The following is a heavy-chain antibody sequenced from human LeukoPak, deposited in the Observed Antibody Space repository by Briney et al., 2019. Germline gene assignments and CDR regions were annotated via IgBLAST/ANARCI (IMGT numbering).Heavy chain of an antibody. V-gene: IGHV3-74*01. J-gene: IGHJ4*02. CDR2: IDPGATYI. Sequence: PGGSLRLSCAASGFVFSNSWMLWFRRLPGKGLVSVAHIDPGATYIVYADSVRGRFTISRDNAKNTLYLEMNSLRPEDTGVYYCATFGFEXSLSYWGQGAXXTVSS. D-gene: IGHD3-3*01. CDR3: ATFGFEXSLSY. CDR1: GFVFSNSW.